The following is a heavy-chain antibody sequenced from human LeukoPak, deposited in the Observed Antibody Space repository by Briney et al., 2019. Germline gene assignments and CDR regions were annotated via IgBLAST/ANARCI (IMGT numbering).Heavy chain of an antibody. J-gene: IGHJ5*02. Sequence: ESLRISCKGSGYSFTSYWISWVRQMPGKGLEWMGRIDPSDSYTNYSPSFQGHVTISADKSISTAYLQWSSLKASDTAMYYCARQDYYGSGSYYHNWFDPWGQGTLVTVSS. CDR3: ARQDYYGSGSYYHNWFDP. D-gene: IGHD3-10*01. CDR2: IDPSDSYT. CDR1: GYSFTSYW. V-gene: IGHV5-10-1*01.